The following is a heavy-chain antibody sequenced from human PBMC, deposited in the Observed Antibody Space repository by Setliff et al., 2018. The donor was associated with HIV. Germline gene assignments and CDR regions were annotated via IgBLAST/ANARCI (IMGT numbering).Heavy chain of an antibody. V-gene: IGHV4-39*01. D-gene: IGHD5-18*01. Sequence: PSETLSLTCTVSGDFISTDNYHWGWIRQPPGKGLEWIGHTANTDYNPSLKSRVTVSVDTSKNQLSLRLSSLTAADTAVYYCARHAALIKRYYYYYLDVWGKGTTVTVSS. J-gene: IGHJ6*03. CDR3: ARHAALIKRYYYYYLDV. CDR2: TANT. CDR1: GDFISTDNYH.